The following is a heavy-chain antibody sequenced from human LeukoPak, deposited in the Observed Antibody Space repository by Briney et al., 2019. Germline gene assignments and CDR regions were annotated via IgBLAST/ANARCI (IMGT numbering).Heavy chain of an antibody. J-gene: IGHJ4*02. CDR3: AKAPPYKKYFDY. CDR2: ISNSGDAA. Sequence: PGGSLRLSCAASGFTFSXYAMSWVRQAPGKXLXWVSTISNSGDAAYYADSVKGRFTISRDNSKNTLYLQMNSLRAEDTAVYYCAKAPPYKKYFDYWGQGTLVTVSS. D-gene: IGHD1-1*01. V-gene: IGHV3-23*01. CDR1: GFTFSXYA.